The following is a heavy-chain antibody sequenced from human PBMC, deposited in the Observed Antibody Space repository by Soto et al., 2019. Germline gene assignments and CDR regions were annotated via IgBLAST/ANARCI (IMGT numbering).Heavy chain of an antibody. Sequence: QVQLVESGGGVVQPRRSLRLSCAASGLTFSSYAMHWVRQAPGKGLEWVAVISYDGSNKYYADSVKGRFTISRDNSKNTLYLQMYSLRPEDTAVFYCAREQEALDYWGQGTLVTVSS. V-gene: IGHV3-30-3*01. CDR3: AREQEALDY. CDR2: ISYDGSNK. CDR1: GLTFSSYA. J-gene: IGHJ4*02.